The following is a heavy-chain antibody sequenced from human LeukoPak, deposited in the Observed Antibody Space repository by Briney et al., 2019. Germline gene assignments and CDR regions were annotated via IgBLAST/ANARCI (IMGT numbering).Heavy chain of an antibody. CDR3: ARGTAGYHSSYFDY. Sequence: PGGSLRLSCAASGFTFSSDWMHWVRQAPGKGLVWVSRISSDGSSTSYADSVRGRFTISRGNAKNTLYLQMNSLRAEDTAVYYCARGTAGYHSSYFDYWGQGTLVTVSS. D-gene: IGHD3-16*02. J-gene: IGHJ4*02. CDR2: ISSDGSST. CDR1: GFTFSSDW. V-gene: IGHV3-74*01.